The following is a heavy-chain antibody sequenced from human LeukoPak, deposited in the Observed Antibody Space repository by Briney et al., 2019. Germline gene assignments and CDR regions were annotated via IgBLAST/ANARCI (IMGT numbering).Heavy chain of an antibody. CDR1: GFTLSDYT. CDR3: ARDSSYALTKYYHMDV. V-gene: IGHV3-21*01. Sequence: GGSLRLSCAASGFTLSDYTLNWVRQAPGKGLEWLSSISSTSTYIYYADSVKGRFTISRDNAKNSLYLQMNCPRDEDTAVYYCARDSSYALTKYYHMDVWGKGTTVTVSS. D-gene: IGHD2-2*01. J-gene: IGHJ6*03. CDR2: ISSTSTYI.